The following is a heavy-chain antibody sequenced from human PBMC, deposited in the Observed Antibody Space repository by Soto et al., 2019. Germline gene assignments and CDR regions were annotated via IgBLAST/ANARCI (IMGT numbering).Heavy chain of an antibody. V-gene: IGHV3-23*01. J-gene: IGHJ5*02. D-gene: IGHD6-19*01. Sequence: GGSLRLSCAASGFTFSSYAMSWVRQAPGKGLEWVSAISGSGGSTYYADSVEGRFTISRDNSRNTLYLQMNSLRAEDTAVYYCAQVPGIAVAGINWFDPWGQGTLVTVSS. CDR1: GFTFSSYA. CDR2: ISGSGGST. CDR3: AQVPGIAVAGINWFDP.